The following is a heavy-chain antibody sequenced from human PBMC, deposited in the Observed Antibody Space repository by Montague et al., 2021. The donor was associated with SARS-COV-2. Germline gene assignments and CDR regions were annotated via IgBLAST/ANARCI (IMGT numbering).Heavy chain of an antibody. V-gene: IGHV6-1*01. J-gene: IGHJ4*02. CDR3: ARTSASSDY. D-gene: IGHD1-26*01. Sequence: VSVKSRITINPDTSKNQISLQLNSVTPEDTAVYYCARTSASSDYWGQGTLVTVSS.